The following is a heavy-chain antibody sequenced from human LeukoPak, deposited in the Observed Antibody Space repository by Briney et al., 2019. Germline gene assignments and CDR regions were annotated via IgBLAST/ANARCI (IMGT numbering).Heavy chain of an antibody. D-gene: IGHD2-21*02. CDR1: GFTVSTNY. J-gene: IGHJ6*04. CDR2: IYTDGST. CDR3: ARDREVVPAMAQMDV. V-gene: IGHV3-53*01. Sequence: GGSLRLSCAASGFTVSTNYMSWVRQAPGKGLEWVSVIYTDGSTHYADSVKGRFTISRDNSKNALYLQMNSLRAEDTAVYYCARDREVVPAMAQMDVWGKGTTVTVPS.